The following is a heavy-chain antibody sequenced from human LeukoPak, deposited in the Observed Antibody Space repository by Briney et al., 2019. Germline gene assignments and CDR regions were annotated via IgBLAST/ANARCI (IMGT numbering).Heavy chain of an antibody. D-gene: IGHD3-22*01. Sequence: PGRSLRLSCAASGFTFSSYAMSWVRQAPGKGLEWVSAISGSGGSTYYAGSVKGRFTISRDNSKNTLYLQMNSLRAEDTAVYHCAKDRGLGNYFDSSGYYGVFDYWGQGTLVTVSS. CDR1: GFTFSSYA. CDR2: ISGSGGST. J-gene: IGHJ4*02. V-gene: IGHV3-23*01. CDR3: AKDRGLGNYFDSSGYYGVFDY.